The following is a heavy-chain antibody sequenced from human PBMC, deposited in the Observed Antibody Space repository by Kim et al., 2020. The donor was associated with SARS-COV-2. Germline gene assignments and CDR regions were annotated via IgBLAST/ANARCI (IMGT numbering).Heavy chain of an antibody. V-gene: IGHV4-61*02. CDR3: ARGHGEEAAVAEYYYYYYGMDV. Sequence: SETLSLTCTVSGGSISSGSYYWSWIRQPAGKGLEWIGRIYTSGSTNYNPSLKSRVTISVDTSKNQFSLKLSSVTAADTAVYYCARGHGEEAAVAEYYYYYYGMDVWGQGTTVTVSS. CDR1: GGSISSGSYY. D-gene: IGHD6-19*01. CDR2: IYTSGST. J-gene: IGHJ6*02.